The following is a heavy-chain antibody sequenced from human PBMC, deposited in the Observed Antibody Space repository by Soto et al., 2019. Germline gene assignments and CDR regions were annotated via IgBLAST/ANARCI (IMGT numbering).Heavy chain of an antibody. CDR3: ARIEGGGGYNWFDP. J-gene: IGHJ5*02. D-gene: IGHD3-16*01. Sequence: SETLSLTCTVSGGSISSGGYYWSWIRQHPGKGLEWIGYIYYSGSTYYNPSLKSRVTISVDTSKNQFSLKLSSVTAADTAVYYCARIEGGGGYNWFDPWGQGTSVTVSS. CDR2: IYYSGST. CDR1: GGSISSGGYY. V-gene: IGHV4-31*03.